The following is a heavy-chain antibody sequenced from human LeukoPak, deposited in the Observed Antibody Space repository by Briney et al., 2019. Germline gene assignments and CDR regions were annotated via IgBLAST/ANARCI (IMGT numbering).Heavy chain of an antibody. CDR2: IWYDGSDK. CDR3: ARDRRYCSSTSCYGYYGMDV. CDR1: GFTFSSYG. J-gene: IGHJ6*02. D-gene: IGHD2-2*01. V-gene: IGHV3-33*01. Sequence: GGSPRLSCAASGFTFSSYGMHWVRQAPGKGLEWVAVIWYDGSDKYYADSVKGRFTISRDNSKNTLYLQMNSLRAEDTAVYYCARDRRYCSSTSCYGYYGMDVWGQGTTVTVSS.